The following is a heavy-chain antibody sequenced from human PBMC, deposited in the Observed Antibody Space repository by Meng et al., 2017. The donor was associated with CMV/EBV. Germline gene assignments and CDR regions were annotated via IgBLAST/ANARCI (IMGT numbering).Heavy chain of an antibody. CDR1: GDSVSSNSAA. D-gene: IGHD3-3*01. V-gene: IGHV6-1*01. CDR2: TYYRSKWYS. CDR3: AREAPIGITIFGVVINPLDY. Sequence: SQTLSLTRAISGDSVSSNSAAWNWIRQSPSRGLEWLGRTYYRSKWYSDYAVSVKSRITINPDTSKNQFSLQLNSVTPEDTAVYYCAREAPIGITIFGVVINPLDYWGQGTLVTVSS. J-gene: IGHJ4*02.